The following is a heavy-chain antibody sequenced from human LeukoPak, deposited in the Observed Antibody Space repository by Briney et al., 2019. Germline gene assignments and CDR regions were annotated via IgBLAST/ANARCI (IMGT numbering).Heavy chain of an antibody. J-gene: IGHJ4*02. CDR2: IIPIFDTA. Sequence: ASVKVSCKASGYTFTSYAISWVRQAPGQGLEWMGGIIPIFDTAIYAQKFQGRVTITADESTSTAYMDLSSLRSEDTAVYYCARDGRGYYDSSGYYPADGYWGQGTLVTVSS. V-gene: IGHV1-69*13. CDR1: GYTFTSYA. CDR3: ARDGRGYYDSSGYYPADGY. D-gene: IGHD3-22*01.